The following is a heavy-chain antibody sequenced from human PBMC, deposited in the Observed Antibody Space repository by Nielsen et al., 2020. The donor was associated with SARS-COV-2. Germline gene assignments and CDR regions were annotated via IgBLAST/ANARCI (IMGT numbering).Heavy chain of an antibody. V-gene: IGHV6-1*01. Sequence: WIRQSPSRGLEWLGRTYYRSKWYNDYAVSVKSRITINPDTSKNQFSLQLNSVTPEDTAVYYCARLWWPGWDIVVVPQGGQVHWFDPWGQGTLVTVSS. CDR3: ARLWWPGWDIVVVPQGGQVHWFDP. CDR2: TYYRSKWYN. D-gene: IGHD2-2*01. J-gene: IGHJ5*02.